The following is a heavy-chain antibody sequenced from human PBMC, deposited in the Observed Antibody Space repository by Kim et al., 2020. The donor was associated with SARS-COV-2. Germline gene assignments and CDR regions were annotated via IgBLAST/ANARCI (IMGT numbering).Heavy chain of an antibody. Sequence: GGSLRLSCAASGFTFSSYGMHWVRQAPGKGLEWVAVISYDGSNKYYADSVKGRFTISRDNSKNTLYLQMNSLRAEDTAVYYCAKESGYSSSSGYYYYGM. J-gene: IGHJ6*01. CDR1: GFTFSSYG. D-gene: IGHD6-6*01. CDR2: ISYDGSNK. CDR3: AKESGYSSSSGYYYYGM. V-gene: IGHV3-30*18.